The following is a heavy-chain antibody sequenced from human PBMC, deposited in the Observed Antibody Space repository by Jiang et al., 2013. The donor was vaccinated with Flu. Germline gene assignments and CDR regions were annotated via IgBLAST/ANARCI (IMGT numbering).Heavy chain of an antibody. CDR1: GGSVSGYF. CDR2: IYDSGST. V-gene: IGHV4-59*02. Sequence: LLKPSETLSLTCTVSGGSVSGYFWSWIRQPPGKGLEWIGYIYDSGSTNYNPSLNSRVTISVDTSKNQFSLKLSSVTAADTAVYYCARPRDNATAHDAFDIWGQGTMVTVSS. J-gene: IGHJ3*02. CDR3: ARPRDNATAHDAFDI. D-gene: IGHD2-15*01.